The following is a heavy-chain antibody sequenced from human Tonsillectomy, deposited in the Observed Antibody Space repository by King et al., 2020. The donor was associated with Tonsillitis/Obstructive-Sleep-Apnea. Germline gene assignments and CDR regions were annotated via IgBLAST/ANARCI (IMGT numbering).Heavy chain of an antibody. J-gene: IGHJ4*02. Sequence: VQLVESGGGLVQPGGPLRLSCAASGFTFTSHWMCWVRQAPGKGLEWVANIKEDGSEKKYVDSVKGRFIISRDNARNSLYLQMDSLRVDDAAVYYCARGRINSEYDMFDFWGQGTLVTVSS. CDR1: GFTFTSHW. CDR3: ARGRINSEYDMFDF. CDR2: IKEDGSEK. D-gene: IGHD2/OR15-2a*01. V-gene: IGHV3-7*01.